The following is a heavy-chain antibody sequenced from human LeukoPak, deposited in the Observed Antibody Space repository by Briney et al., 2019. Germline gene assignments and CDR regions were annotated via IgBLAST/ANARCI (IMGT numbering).Heavy chain of an antibody. CDR1: GGTFSSYA. Sequence: SVKVSCKASGGTFSSYAISWVRQAPGQGLEWMGGIIPIFGTANYAQKFQGRVTITADESTSTAYMELSSLRSEDTAVYHCARDPCGGDCYHAFDIWGQGTMVTVSS. V-gene: IGHV1-69*13. CDR3: ARDPCGGDCYHAFDI. J-gene: IGHJ3*02. D-gene: IGHD2-21*02. CDR2: IIPIFGTA.